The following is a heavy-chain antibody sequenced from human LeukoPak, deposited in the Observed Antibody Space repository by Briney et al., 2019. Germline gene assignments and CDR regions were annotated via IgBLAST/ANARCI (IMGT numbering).Heavy chain of an antibody. D-gene: IGHD3-22*01. CDR1: GFTFSSYG. CDR2: ISYDGRNK. CDR3: AKDRITMIVVVPFYGMDV. Sequence: GGSLRLSCAASGFTFSSYGIHWVRQAPGKGLEWVAVISYDGRNKYYADSVKGRFTISRDNSKNTVYLQVDSLRAEDTAVYYCAKDRITMIVVVPFYGMDVWGQGTTVTVSS. J-gene: IGHJ6*02. V-gene: IGHV3-30*18.